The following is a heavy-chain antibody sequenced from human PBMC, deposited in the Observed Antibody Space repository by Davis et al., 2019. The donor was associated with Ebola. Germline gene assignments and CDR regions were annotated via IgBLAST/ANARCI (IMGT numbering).Heavy chain of an antibody. D-gene: IGHD6-6*01. V-gene: IGHV3-48*02. CDR1: GFTFSSYN. CDR2: ISSSSSNK. J-gene: IGHJ6*02. Sequence: GESLKISCAASGFTFSSYNMHWVRQAPGKGLEWVSYISSSSSNKYYADSVKGRFIISRDNAKNSLYLQMNSLRDDDTAVYYCASSSSASSYYYYGMDVWGQGTTVTVSS. CDR3: ASSSSASSYYYYGMDV.